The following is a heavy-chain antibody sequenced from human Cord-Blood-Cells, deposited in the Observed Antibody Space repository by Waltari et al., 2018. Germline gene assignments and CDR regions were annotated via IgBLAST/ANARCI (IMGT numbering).Heavy chain of an antibody. J-gene: IGHJ4*02. V-gene: IGHV1-69*02. CDR3: ATRDPDYGGKGYYFDY. CDR2: IIPILGIA. CDR1: GGTFSSYT. Sequence: QVQLVHSGAEVKKPGSSVKVSCTASGGTFSSYTISWVRPATGQGLEWMGRIIPILGIANYAQKFQGRVTMTADKATSTAYMELSSLRSEDTAVYYCATRDPDYGGKGYYFDYWGQGTLVTVSS. D-gene: IGHD4-17*01.